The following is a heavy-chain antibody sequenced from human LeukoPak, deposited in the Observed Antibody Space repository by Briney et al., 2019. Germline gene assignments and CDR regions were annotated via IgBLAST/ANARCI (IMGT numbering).Heavy chain of an antibody. CDR3: ARAASGSYWNFQH. V-gene: IGHV1-2*02. Sequence: ASVKVSCKASGYTFTGYYMHWVRQAPGQGLEWMGWINPNSGVTNYAQKFQGRVTMTRDTSINTAYMDLSRLRSDDTAVYYCARAASGSYWNFQHWGQGTLVTVSS. CDR2: INPNSGVT. CDR1: GYTFTGYY. D-gene: IGHD1-26*01. J-gene: IGHJ1*01.